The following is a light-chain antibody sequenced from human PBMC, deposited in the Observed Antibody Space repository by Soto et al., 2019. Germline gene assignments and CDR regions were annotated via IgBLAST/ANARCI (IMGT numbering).Light chain of an antibody. CDR3: SSYSISTAYL. CDR1: SSDVGGYDY. V-gene: IGLV2-14*01. J-gene: IGLJ1*01. CDR2: EVS. Sequence: QSVLTQPASVSGSPGQSITTSCTGTSSDVGGYDYVSWYQLHPGKAPKLMVFEVSNRPSGVSYRFSGSKSGNTSSLTISRLQAEDEADYFCSSYSISTAYLFGTGTKVTVL.